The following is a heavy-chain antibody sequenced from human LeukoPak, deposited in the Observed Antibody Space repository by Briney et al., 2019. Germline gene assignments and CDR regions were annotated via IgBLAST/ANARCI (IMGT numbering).Heavy chain of an antibody. J-gene: IGHJ4*02. D-gene: IGHD3-10*01. V-gene: IGHV1-18*01. CDR1: GYTFTSYG. Sequence: ASVKVSCKASGYTFTSYGISWVRQAPGQGLEWMGWISAYNGNTNYAQKLQGRVTMTTDTSTSTAYMELRSLRSDGTAVYYCARRAVRDYGSGNYYLSGFDYWGQGTLVTVSS. CDR3: ARRAVRDYGSGNYYLSGFDY. CDR2: ISAYNGNT.